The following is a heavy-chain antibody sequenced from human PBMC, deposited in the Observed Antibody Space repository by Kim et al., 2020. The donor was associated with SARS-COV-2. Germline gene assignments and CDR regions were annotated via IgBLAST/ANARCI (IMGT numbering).Heavy chain of an antibody. CDR2: ISGDGGST. V-gene: IGHV3-43*02. CDR1: GFTFDDYA. Sequence: GGSLRLSCAASGFTFDDYAMHWVRQAPGKGLEWVSLISGDGGSTYYADSVKGRFTISRDNSKNSLYLQMNSLRTEDTALYYCAKDSAAAASVDYFDYWGQGTLVTVSS. D-gene: IGHD6-13*01. J-gene: IGHJ4*02. CDR3: AKDSAAAASVDYFDY.